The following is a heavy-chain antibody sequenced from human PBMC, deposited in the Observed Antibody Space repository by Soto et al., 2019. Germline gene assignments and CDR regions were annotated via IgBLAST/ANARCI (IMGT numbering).Heavy chain of an antibody. D-gene: IGHD3-22*01. CDR2: ISSSSSTI. CDR3: ARGLYYYDSRGYWGY. V-gene: IGHV3-48*02. Sequence: EVQLVESGGGLVQPGGSLRLSCAASGFTFSSYSMNWVRRAPGKGLEWVSYISSSSSTIYYADSVKSRFTISRDNAKNSLYLQMNSLRDEDTAVYYCARGLYYYDSRGYWGYCCQGPLFTVAS. CDR1: GFTFSSYS. J-gene: IGHJ4*02.